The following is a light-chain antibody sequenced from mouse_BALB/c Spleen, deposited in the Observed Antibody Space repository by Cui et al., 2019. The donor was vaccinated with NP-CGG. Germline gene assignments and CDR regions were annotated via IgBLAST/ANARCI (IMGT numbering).Light chain of an antibody. Sequence: QAVVTQESALTTSPGETHTLTCRSNTGAVTTSNYANWVQEKPDHLFTGLIGGTNNRAPGVPAKFSGSLIGDKAALTITGAQTEDEAIYFCALWYSNHWVFGGGTKLTVL. J-gene: IGLJ1*01. CDR2: GTN. V-gene: IGLV1*01. CDR1: TGAVTTSNY. CDR3: ALWYSNHWV.